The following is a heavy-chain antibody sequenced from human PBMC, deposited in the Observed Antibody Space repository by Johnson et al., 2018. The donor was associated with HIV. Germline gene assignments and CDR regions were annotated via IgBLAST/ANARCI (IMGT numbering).Heavy chain of an antibody. CDR2: ISSSDSAI. CDR3: ASGEVHIPESYYVTVSRAFDI. CDR1: GFTFSDSY. D-gene: IGHD1-26*01. Sequence: QVQLVESGGGLVKPGGSLRLSCGASGFTFSDSYMNWIRQAPGKGLEWVSYISSSDSAIWYADSVKGRFTVSRDNAKNSLYLQMNSLRAEDTAVYYCASGEVHIPESYYVTVSRAFDIWGQGTMVSVSS. J-gene: IGHJ3*02. V-gene: IGHV3-11*04.